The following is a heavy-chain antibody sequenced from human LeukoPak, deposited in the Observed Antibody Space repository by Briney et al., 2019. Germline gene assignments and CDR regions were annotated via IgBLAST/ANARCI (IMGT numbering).Heavy chain of an antibody. D-gene: IGHD4-17*01. CDR2: MNPNSGDT. CDR1: GYTLTSHD. J-gene: IGHJ6*03. Sequence: ASVKVSCKASGYTLTSHDINWVRQATGQGLEWMGWMNPNSGDTGYAQQFQGRVTMTRDPSINTAYTELSSLTSEGTAVYYCSRAGGDYCDYYLYYYYMDVWGSGTRVTVSS. V-gene: IGHV1-8*01. CDR3: SRAGGDYCDYYLYYYYMDV.